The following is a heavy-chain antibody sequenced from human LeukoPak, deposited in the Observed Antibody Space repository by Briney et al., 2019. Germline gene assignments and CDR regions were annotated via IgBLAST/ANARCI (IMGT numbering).Heavy chain of an antibody. V-gene: IGHV3-23*01. D-gene: IGHD3-22*01. Sequence: GGSLRLSCAASGFTFSNYAMTWGRQAPGKGLDWISAISASGDSTYYADSVKGRFRISIDNSKNPLHLQMYSLRAEHTAEYYCANPPPGYFYYNAMAAWGQGPTVTVSS. CDR1: GFTFSNYA. CDR3: ANPPPGYFYYNAMAA. J-gene: IGHJ6*02. CDR2: ISASGDST.